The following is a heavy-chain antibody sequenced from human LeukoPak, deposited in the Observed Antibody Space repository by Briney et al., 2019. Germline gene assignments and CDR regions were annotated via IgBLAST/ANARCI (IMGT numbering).Heavy chain of an antibody. J-gene: IGHJ1*01. D-gene: IGHD3-9*01. Sequence: PGGSLRLSCAASGFTVSSNYMSWVRQAPGKGLEWVSVIYSGGSTYYADSVKGRFTISRDNPKNTLYLQMNSLRAEDTAVYYCASLYYDILTGYSEYFQHWGQGTLVTVSS. V-gene: IGHV3-53*01. CDR3: ASLYYDILTGYSEYFQH. CDR1: GFTVSSNY. CDR2: IYSGGST.